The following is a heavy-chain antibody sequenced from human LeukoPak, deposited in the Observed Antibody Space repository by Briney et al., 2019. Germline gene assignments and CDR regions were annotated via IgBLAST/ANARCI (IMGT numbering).Heavy chain of an antibody. D-gene: IGHD5-24*01. CDR1: GVSISSSNSY. Sequence: SETLSLTCTVSGVSISSSNSYWGWIRQPPGKGLEWIGSIYYSGNTYYNASLKSQVSISIDTSKNQFSLKLTSVTAADTAVYYCARGRDGYNYYFDYWGQGTLVTVSS. V-gene: IGHV4-39*07. J-gene: IGHJ4*02. CDR2: IYYSGNT. CDR3: ARGRDGYNYYFDY.